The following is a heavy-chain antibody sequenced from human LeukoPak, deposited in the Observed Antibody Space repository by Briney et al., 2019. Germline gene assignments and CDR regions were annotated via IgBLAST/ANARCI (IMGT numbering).Heavy chain of an antibody. Sequence: SETLSLTCTVSGGSISISSYYWGWIRQPPGKGLEWIGSIYYSGSTYYNPSLKSRVTISVDTSKNQFSLKLSSVTAADTAVYYCARHGSVTITFDIWGQGTMVTVSS. CDR2: IYYSGST. D-gene: IGHD4-17*01. CDR3: ARHGSVTITFDI. V-gene: IGHV4-39*01. CDR1: GGSISISSYY. J-gene: IGHJ3*02.